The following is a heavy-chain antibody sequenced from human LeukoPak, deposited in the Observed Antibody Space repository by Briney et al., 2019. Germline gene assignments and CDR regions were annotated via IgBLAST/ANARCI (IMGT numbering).Heavy chain of an antibody. V-gene: IGHV3-23*01. J-gene: IGHJ6*03. CDR1: GFTFSSYG. CDR2: ISGSGGST. D-gene: IGHD2-8*01. CDR3: AKVKGDIVLMVFARYYMDV. Sequence: GGSLRLSCAASGFTFSSYGMSWVRQAPGKGLEWVSAISGSGGSTYYADSVKGRFTISRDNSKNTLYLQMNSLRAEDTAVYYCAKVKGDIVLMVFARYYMDVWGKGTTVTVSS.